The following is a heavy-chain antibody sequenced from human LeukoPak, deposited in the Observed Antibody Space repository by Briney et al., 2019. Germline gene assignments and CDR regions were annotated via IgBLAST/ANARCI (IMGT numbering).Heavy chain of an antibody. D-gene: IGHD2-2*01. CDR3: AKDEGRAIVVVPAAMPEYFQH. CDR1: GFTFSSYG. Sequence: GGSLRLSCAASGFTFSSYGMHWVRQAPGKGLECVAFIRYDGSNKYYADSVKGRFTISRDNSKNTLYLQMNSLRAEDTAVYYCAKDEGRAIVVVPAAMPEYFQHWGQGTLVTVSS. V-gene: IGHV3-30*02. CDR2: IRYDGSNK. J-gene: IGHJ1*01.